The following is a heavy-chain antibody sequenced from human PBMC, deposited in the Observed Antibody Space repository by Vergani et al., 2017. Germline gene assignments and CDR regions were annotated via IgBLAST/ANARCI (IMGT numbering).Heavy chain of an antibody. V-gene: IGHV7-4-1*02. CDR1: GGTFSSYA. J-gene: IGHJ4*02. Sequence: QVQLVQSGAEVKKPGSSVKVSCKASGGTFSSYAISWVRQAPGQGLEWMGGINTKTGNPTYAQGFTGRFVFSLDTSVSTAYLQISSLKAEDTAVYYCTRVPYNWNGNWFDYWGQGTLVTVSS. CDR3: TRVPYNWNGNWFDY. D-gene: IGHD1-1*01. CDR2: INTKTGNP.